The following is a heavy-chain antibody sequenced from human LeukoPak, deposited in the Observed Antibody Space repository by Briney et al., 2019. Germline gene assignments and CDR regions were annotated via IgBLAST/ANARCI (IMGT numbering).Heavy chain of an antibody. V-gene: IGHV3-7*03. Sequence: GGSLRLSCTASGFTTHYWLNWVRQSPGKGLEWVANIDRDGRVQHYVDSVKGRFTISRDNSKNTLYLQMNSLRTEDTAVYYCAKHRYISSPYYFDYWGQGTLVTVSS. CDR3: AKHRYISSPYYFDY. CDR2: IDRDGRVQ. J-gene: IGHJ4*02. D-gene: IGHD6-13*01. CDR1: GFTTHYW.